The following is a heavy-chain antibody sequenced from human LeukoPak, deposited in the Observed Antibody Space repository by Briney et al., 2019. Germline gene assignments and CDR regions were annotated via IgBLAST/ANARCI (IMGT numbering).Heavy chain of an antibody. CDR3: ARVVSHSSGYYYGEHWFDP. CDR2: ISAYNGNT. Sequence: ASVKVSCKASGGTFSSYTISWVRQAPGQGLEWMGWISAYNGNTNYAQKLQGRVTMTTDTSTSTAYMELRSLRSDDTAVYYCARVVSHSSGYYYGEHWFDPWGQGTLVTVSS. J-gene: IGHJ5*02. D-gene: IGHD3-22*01. CDR1: GGTFSSYT. V-gene: IGHV1-18*01.